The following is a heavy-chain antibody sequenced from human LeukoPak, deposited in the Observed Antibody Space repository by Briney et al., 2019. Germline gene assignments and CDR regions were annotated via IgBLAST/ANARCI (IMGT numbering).Heavy chain of an antibody. CDR1: GGSISSYY. V-gene: IGHV4-59*01. CDR3: ARATIFGVVALYYFDY. D-gene: IGHD3-3*01. J-gene: IGHJ4*02. Sequence: PSETLSLTCTVSGGSISSYYWSSIRQPPGKGLEWIGYIYYSGSTNYNPSLKSRVTISVDTSKNQFSLKLSSVTAADTALYYCARATIFGVVALYYFDYWGQGTLVTVSS. CDR2: IYYSGST.